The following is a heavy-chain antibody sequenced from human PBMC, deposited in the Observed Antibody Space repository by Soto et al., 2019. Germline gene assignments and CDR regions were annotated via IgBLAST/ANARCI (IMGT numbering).Heavy chain of an antibody. CDR2: INPNSGGT. D-gene: IGHD3-22*01. CDR3: ARRKGDYYDSSGYHYYFDY. J-gene: IGHJ4*02. V-gene: IGHV1-2*02. CDR1: GYPFTGYY. Sequence: SVKVSCKASGYPFTGYYMHWGRQAPGQGLEWMGWINPNSGGTKSAQKFRGRVTMTRDTSISTAYMELSRLRSDDTAVYYCARRKGDYYDSSGYHYYFDYWGQGTLVTVSS.